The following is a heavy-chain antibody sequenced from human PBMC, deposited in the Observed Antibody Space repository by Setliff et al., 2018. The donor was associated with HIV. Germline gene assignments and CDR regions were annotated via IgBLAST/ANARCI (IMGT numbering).Heavy chain of an antibody. D-gene: IGHD2-21*01. J-gene: IGHJ3*01. V-gene: IGHV3-7*01. CDR3: ARLIETAYDGFDV. Sequence: HPGGSLRLSCAASGFTFSTYWMNWVRQAPEKGLEWVANIKADGSEKYYVDSVKGRFTISRDNAKNSLFLQMNSLRVEDTAVYYCARLIETAYDGFDVWGQGTMVTVSS. CDR1: GFTFSTYW. CDR2: IKADGSEK.